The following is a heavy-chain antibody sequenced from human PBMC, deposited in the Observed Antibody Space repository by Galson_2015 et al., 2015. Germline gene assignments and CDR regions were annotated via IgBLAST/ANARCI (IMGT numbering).Heavy chain of an antibody. CDR2: IKQDGSEK. J-gene: IGHJ4*02. Sequence: SLRLSCAASGFTFSSYWMSWDRQAPGKGLEWVANIKQDGSEKYYVDSVKGRFTISRDNAKNSLYLQTNSLRAEDTAVYYCARAQTDEYYDFWSGSYYFDYWGQGTLVTVSS. D-gene: IGHD3-3*01. V-gene: IGHV3-7*01. CDR3: ARAQTDEYYDFWSGSYYFDY. CDR1: GFTFSSYW.